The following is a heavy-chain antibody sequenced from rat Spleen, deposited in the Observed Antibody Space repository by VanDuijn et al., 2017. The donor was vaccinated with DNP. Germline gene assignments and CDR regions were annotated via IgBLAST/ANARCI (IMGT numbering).Heavy chain of an antibody. CDR1: GFTFSSFW. Sequence: EVQLVETGGGLVEPGRSLRLSWVASGFTFSSFWMYLIRQAPGKGLEWVAYISYDGGSTYYGDSVKGRFTISRDNAKSTLYLQMNSLRSEDMATYYCAKNSGYYFDYWGQGVMVTVSS. V-gene: IGHV5-58*01. CDR2: ISYDGGST. CDR3: AKNSGYYFDY. D-gene: IGHD4-3*01. J-gene: IGHJ2*01.